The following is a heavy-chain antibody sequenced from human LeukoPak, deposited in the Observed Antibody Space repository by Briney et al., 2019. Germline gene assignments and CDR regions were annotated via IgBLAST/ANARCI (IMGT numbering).Heavy chain of an antibody. D-gene: IGHD2-21*02. J-gene: IGHJ4*02. Sequence: ASVKVSCKASGYTFTSYGISWVRQAPGQGLEWMGWIGAYNGNTNYAQKLQGRVTMTTDTSTSTAYMELRSLRSDDTAVYYCARDRRVLGFGLVVTAMLEFDYWGQGTLVTVSS. CDR2: IGAYNGNT. CDR3: ARDRRVLGFGLVVTAMLEFDY. V-gene: IGHV1-18*01. CDR1: GYTFTSYG.